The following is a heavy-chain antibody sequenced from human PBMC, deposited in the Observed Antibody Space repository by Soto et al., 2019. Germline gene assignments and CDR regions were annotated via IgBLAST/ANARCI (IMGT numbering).Heavy chain of an antibody. CDR2: IIPGVGTA. V-gene: IGHV1-69*12. J-gene: IGHJ4*02. CDR1: GGTFSSDS. CDR3: ACDCGGDCPFDS. D-gene: IGHD2-21*02. Sequence: QVQLVQSGAEVKKPGSSVKVSCKASGGTFSSDSISWVRQAPGQGLEWMGGIIPGVGTADYEQKFQGRLTIAADESKNTAYMELSRLITEDTAGYYCACDCGGDCPFDSWGQGTLVTVS.